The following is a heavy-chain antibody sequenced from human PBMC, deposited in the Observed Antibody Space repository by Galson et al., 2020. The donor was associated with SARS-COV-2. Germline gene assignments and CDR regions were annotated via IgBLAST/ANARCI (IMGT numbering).Heavy chain of an antibody. CDR1: GYTFTDYY. V-gene: IGHV1-2*02. CDR3: APNGYCSGGSCTSFDP. Sequence: ASVKVSCKASGYTFTDYYIHWVRQAPGQGLEWMGWINPKSGGTNYAQKFQGSVTMTSDTSISTAYMELSRLNSDDTAVYFCAPNGYCSGGSCTSFDPCGQGTLVTVSS. CDR2: INPKSGGT. D-gene: IGHD2-15*01. J-gene: IGHJ5*02.